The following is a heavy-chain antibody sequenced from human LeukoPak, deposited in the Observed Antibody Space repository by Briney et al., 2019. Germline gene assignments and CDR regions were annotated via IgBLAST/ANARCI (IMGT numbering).Heavy chain of an antibody. CDR1: GFAFSTYD. J-gene: IGHJ6*02. Sequence: GGSLRLSCAASGFAFSTYDMNWVRQAPGKGLEWVSYISSSSRTISYADSVKGRFTISRDNAKNSLYLQMNSLRAEDTAVYYCARLRYYAMDVWGQGTTVTASS. CDR2: ISSSSRTI. V-gene: IGHV3-48*01. CDR3: ARLRYYAMDV.